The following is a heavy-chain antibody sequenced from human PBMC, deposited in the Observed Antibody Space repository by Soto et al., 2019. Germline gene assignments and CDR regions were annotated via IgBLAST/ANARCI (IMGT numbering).Heavy chain of an antibody. D-gene: IGHD2-21*02. Sequence: EVQLVESGGGVVQPGGSLRLSCAASGFAFSRYWMHWVRQAPGKGLVWVARIQSDGISRNYADSVKGRFTISRDNANNTLDLQVNNLGAADTAVYLCASDFPPVPTAPYSHYGRDVWGQGTTVTVS. CDR3: ASDFPPVPTAPYSHYGRDV. CDR1: GFAFSRYW. V-gene: IGHV3-74*01. J-gene: IGHJ6*02. CDR2: IQSDGISR.